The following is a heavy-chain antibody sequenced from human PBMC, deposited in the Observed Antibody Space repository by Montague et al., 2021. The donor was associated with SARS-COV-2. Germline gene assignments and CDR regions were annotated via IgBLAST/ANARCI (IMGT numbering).Heavy chain of an antibody. V-gene: IGHV4-39*01. J-gene: IGHJ4*02. D-gene: IGHD3/OR15-3a*01. CDR2: ISYAGST. Sequence: SETLSLTCTVFGGSISSPDYYWGWIRQSPGKGLEWIGSISYAGSTYYNPSLRSRVSFSMDTSKNNFSLSLNSVTAADTAVYFCARQLPSYFCTIKCYPYYFDVWGQGALVTVSS. CDR3: ARQLPSYFCTIKCYPYYFDV. CDR1: GGSISSPDYY.